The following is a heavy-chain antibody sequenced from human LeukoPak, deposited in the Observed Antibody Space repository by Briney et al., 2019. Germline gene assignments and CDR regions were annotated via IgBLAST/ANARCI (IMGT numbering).Heavy chain of an antibody. J-gene: IGHJ5*02. V-gene: IGHV3-20*04. CDR2: INWNGGST. CDR3: ARGTLWFGDNQNWFDP. D-gene: IGHD3-10*01. CDR1: GFTFDDYG. Sequence: GGSLRLSCAASGFTFDDYGMSWVRQAPGKGLEWVSGINWNGGSTGYADSVKGRFTISRDNAKNSLYLQMNSLRAEDTALYYCARGTLWFGDNQNWFDPWGQGTLVTVSS.